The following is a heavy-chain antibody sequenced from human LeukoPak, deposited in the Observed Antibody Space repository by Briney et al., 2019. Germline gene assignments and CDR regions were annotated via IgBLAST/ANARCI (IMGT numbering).Heavy chain of an antibody. J-gene: IGHJ6*03. CDR2: INPSGGST. CDR3: ARVSITGTTRNYYYMDV. D-gene: IGHD1-7*01. CDR1: GYTFISYY. V-gene: IGHV1-46*01. Sequence: GASVKVSCKASGYTFISYYMHWVRQAPGQGLEWMGIINPSGGSTSYAQKFQGRVTMTRDMSTSTVYMELSSLRSEDTALYYCARVSITGTTRNYYYMDVWGKGTTVTVSS.